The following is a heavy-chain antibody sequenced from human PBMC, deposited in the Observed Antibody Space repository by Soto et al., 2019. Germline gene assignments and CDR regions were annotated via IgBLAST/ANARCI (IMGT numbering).Heavy chain of an antibody. D-gene: IGHD3-10*01. CDR2: IYYSGST. CDR1: GGSISSGGYY. CDR3: ARGASSMVRGVIISWFDP. Sequence: SETLSLTCTVSGGSISSGGYYWSWIRQHPGKGLEWIGYIYYSGSTYYNPSLKSRVTISVDTSKNQFSLKLSSVTAADTAVYYCARGASSMVRGVIISWFDPWGQGTLVTVSS. J-gene: IGHJ5*02. V-gene: IGHV4-31*03.